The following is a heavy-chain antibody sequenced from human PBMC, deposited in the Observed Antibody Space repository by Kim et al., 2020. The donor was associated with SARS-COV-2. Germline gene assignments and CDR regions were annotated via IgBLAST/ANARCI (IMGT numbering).Heavy chain of an antibody. J-gene: IGHJ4*02. Sequence: AQKFQGRATITADETTSTSYMELTSLRSEDTAVYYCARAISFGVLYYFDYWGQGSLVTVSS. CDR3: ARAISFGVLYYFDY. D-gene: IGHD2-21*01. V-gene: IGHV1-69*01.